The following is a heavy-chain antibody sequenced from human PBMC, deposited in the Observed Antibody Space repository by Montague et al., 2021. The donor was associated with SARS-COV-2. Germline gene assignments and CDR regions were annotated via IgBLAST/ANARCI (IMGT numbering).Heavy chain of an antibody. Sequence: SETLSLTCAVYGGSFSGYYWSWIRQPPGKGLEWIGEINHSGSTNXXPSLKSRVTISVDTSKSQFSLNMSSVTAADTAVYYCARVRAVPAAMRIFTLGRSYYGMDVWGQGTTVTVS. J-gene: IGHJ6*02. CDR3: ARVRAVPAAMRIFTLGRSYYGMDV. V-gene: IGHV4-34*01. CDR1: GGSFSGYY. D-gene: IGHD2-2*01. CDR2: INHSGST.